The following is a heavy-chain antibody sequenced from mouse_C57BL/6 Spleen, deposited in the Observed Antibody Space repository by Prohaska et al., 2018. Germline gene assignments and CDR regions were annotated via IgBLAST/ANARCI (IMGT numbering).Heavy chain of an antibody. D-gene: IGHD3-3*01. CDR2: IGYSGST. V-gene: IGHV3-1*01. J-gene: IGHJ2*01. CDR3: AREGTGYYFDY. Sequence: IRHFPGNKLEWIGYIGYSGSTNYNPYLKSRISITHDTSKNHFFLELKSVTTEDTATYYCAREGTGYYFDYWGQGTTLTVSS.